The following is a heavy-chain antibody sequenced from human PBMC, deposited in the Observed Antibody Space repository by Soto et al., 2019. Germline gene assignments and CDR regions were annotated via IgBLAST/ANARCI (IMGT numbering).Heavy chain of an antibody. V-gene: IGHV3-48*04. CDR2: ISSSSSTI. D-gene: IGHD3-9*01. J-gene: IGHJ6*02. Sequence: GGSLRLSCAASGFTFSSYSMNWVRQAPGKGLEWVSYISSSSSTIYYADSVKGRFTISRDNAKNSLYLQMNSLRAEDTALYYCAKDTYYDILTGPYYYYYYGMDVWGQGTTVTVSS. CDR3: AKDTYYDILTGPYYYYYYGMDV. CDR1: GFTFSSYS.